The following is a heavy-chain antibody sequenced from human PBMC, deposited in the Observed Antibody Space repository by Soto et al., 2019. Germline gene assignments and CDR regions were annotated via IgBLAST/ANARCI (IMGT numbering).Heavy chain of an antibody. V-gene: IGHV1-46*01. D-gene: IGHD3-3*01. Sequence: GSVMVSCKASGYTFTSYYMHWVRQAPGQGLEWMGIINPSGGSTSYAQKFQGRVTISRDTSQNTLYLQMNSLRADDTAIYYCARWSYLDYWGQGTRVTVSS. CDR1: GYTFTSYY. CDR3: ARWSYLDY. CDR2: INPSGGST. J-gene: IGHJ4*02.